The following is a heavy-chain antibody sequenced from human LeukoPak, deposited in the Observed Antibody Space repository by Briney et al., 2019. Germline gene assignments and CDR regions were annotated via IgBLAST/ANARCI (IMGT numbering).Heavy chain of an antibody. CDR2: ISAYNGNT. CDR1: GYTFTSYG. V-gene: IGHV1-18*01. D-gene: IGHD4-17*01. J-gene: IGHJ4*02. Sequence: ASVKVSCKASGYTFTSYGISWVRQAPGQGLEWMGWISAYNGNTNYAQKLQGRVTMTTDTSTSTAYMELRSLRSDDTAVYYCARGSRDDYGDYGGWSYWGQGTLVTVSS. CDR3: ARGSRDDYGDYGGWSY.